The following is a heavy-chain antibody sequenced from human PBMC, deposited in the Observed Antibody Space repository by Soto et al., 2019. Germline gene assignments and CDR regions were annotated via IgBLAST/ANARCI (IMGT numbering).Heavy chain of an antibody. CDR1: GFSVSGNY. D-gene: IGHD6-19*01. J-gene: IGHJ3*02. V-gene: IGHV3-53*04. CDR2: IYSGGNT. Sequence: GGSLRLSCAASGFSVSGNYMSWVRQAPGRGLECVSIIYSGGNTYYADSVKGRVTMTRNTSISTAYMELSSLRSEDTAVYYCARVVKQWLAYDAFDIWGQGTMVTVSS. CDR3: ARVVKQWLAYDAFDI.